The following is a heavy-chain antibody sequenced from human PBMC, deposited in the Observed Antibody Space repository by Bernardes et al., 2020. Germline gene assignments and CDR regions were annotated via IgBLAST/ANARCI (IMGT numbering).Heavy chain of an antibody. J-gene: IGHJ3*02. CDR2: ISWDGGST. Sequence: VGSLSLSCAASGFTFDDYTMHWVRQAPGKGLEWVSLISWDGGSTYYADSVKGRFTISRDNSKNSLYLQMNSLRTEDTALYYCAKDMTGWGLDYGGNSEIDAFDIWGQGTMVTVSS. CDR3: AKDMTGWGLDYGGNSEIDAFDI. V-gene: IGHV3-43*01. D-gene: IGHD4-17*01. CDR1: GFTFDDYT.